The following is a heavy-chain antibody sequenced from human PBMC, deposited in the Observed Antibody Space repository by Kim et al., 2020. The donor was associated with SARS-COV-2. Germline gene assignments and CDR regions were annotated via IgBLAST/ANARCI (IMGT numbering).Heavy chain of an antibody. D-gene: IGHD1-26*01. J-gene: IGHJ5*02. V-gene: IGHV4-39*01. Sequence: TPALKSRVTISADTAQNQFSLKLGSWTAADTAVYYCARAIVGATGYWFDPWGQGTLVTVSS. CDR3: ARAIVGATGYWFDP.